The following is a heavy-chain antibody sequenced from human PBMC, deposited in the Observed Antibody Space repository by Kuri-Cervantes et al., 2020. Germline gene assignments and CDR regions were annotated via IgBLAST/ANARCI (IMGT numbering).Heavy chain of an antibody. CDR1: GYTFTGYY. D-gene: IGHD3-22*01. V-gene: IGHV1-8*02. CDR2: INPNSGNT. Sequence: ASVMVSCRVSGYTFTGYYMHWVRQAPGQGLEWMGWINPNSGNTGYGQKYQGRVTMTRNTSISTAYMELSSLRFEETAVYYCARDGITMIVVGSWFDPWGQGTLVTVSS. J-gene: IGHJ5*02. CDR3: ARDGITMIVVGSWFDP.